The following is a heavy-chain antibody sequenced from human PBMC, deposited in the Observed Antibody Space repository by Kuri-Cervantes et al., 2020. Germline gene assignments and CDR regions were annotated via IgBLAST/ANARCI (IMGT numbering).Heavy chain of an antibody. CDR2: IYTSGST. Sequence: GSLRLSCTVSGGSISSYYWSWIRQPAGKGLEWIGRIYTSGSTNYNPSLKSRVTMSVDMSKNQFSLKLSSVTAADTAVYYCARGTHGATALDYWGQGTLVTVSS. D-gene: IGHD1-26*01. CDR1: GGSISSYY. CDR3: ARGTHGATALDY. V-gene: IGHV4-4*07. J-gene: IGHJ4*02.